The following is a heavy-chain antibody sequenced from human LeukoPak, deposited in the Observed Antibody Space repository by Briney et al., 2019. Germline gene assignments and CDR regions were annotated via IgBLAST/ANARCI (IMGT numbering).Heavy chain of an antibody. CDR3: ARDESVDPRLLWFGEYRVGAFDI. V-gene: IGHV4-61*02. Sequence: PSETLSLTCTVSGGSISSGSYYWSWIRQPAGKGLEWIGRIYTSGSTNYNPSLKSRVTISVDTSKNQFSLKLSSVTAADTAVYYCARDESVDPRLLWFGEYRVGAFDIWGQGTMVTVSS. D-gene: IGHD3-10*01. J-gene: IGHJ3*02. CDR2: IYTSGST. CDR1: GGSISSGSYY.